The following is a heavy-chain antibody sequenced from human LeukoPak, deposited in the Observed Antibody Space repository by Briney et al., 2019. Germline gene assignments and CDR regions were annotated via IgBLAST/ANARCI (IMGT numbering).Heavy chain of an antibody. Sequence: ASVKVSCKASGYTFTSYGISLVRQAPEQGLEWMGWISAYNGNTNYAQKLQGRVTMTTDTSTSTAYMELRSLRSGETAVYYCARDSSNSPSFDIWGQGTMVTVSS. CDR2: ISAYNGNT. CDR3: ARDSSNSPSFDI. J-gene: IGHJ3*02. V-gene: IGHV1-18*01. D-gene: IGHD6-13*01. CDR1: GYTFTSYG.